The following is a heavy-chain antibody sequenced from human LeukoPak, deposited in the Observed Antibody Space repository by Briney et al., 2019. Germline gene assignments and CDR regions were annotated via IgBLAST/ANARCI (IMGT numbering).Heavy chain of an antibody. CDR3: ARRLLWFGELGYGMDV. CDR1: GFTFSSYW. D-gene: IGHD3-10*01. Sequence: GGSLRLPCAASGFTFSSYWMSWVRQAPGKGLEWVANIKQDGSEKYYVDSVKGRFTISRDNAKNSLYLQMNSLRAEDTAVYYCARRLLWFGELGYGMDVWGKGTTVTVSS. V-gene: IGHV3-7*03. J-gene: IGHJ6*04. CDR2: IKQDGSEK.